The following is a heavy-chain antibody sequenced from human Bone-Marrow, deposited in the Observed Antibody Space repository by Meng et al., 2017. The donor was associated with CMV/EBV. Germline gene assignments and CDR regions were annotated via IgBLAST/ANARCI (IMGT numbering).Heavy chain of an antibody. D-gene: IGHD1-26*01. J-gene: IGHJ4*02. Sequence: GGSLRLSCAASGFTLSDHYMDWVRQAPGKGLEWVSGISGGGGSTKYADSVKGRFTISRDNSKNMLYLQMNSLRAEDTAAYYCARGASKSSSFDYWGQGTLVTVSS. CDR3: ARGASKSSSFDY. CDR1: GFTLSDHY. CDR2: ISGGGGST. V-gene: IGHV3-23*01.